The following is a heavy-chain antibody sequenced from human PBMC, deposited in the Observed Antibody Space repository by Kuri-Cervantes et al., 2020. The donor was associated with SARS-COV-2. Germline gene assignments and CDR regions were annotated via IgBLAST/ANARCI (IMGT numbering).Heavy chain of an antibody. D-gene: IGHD1-26*01. Sequence: SVKVSCKASGGTFTSYAFSWARQAPGQGLEWMGGIIPLLGITNYARKFQGRVAITADTSTSTVYMELSSLRSDDTAVYYCARGRTHSGSYWPDWGQGTLVTVSS. V-gene: IGHV1-69*10. J-gene: IGHJ4*02. CDR2: IIPLLGIT. CDR3: ARGRTHSGSYWPD. CDR1: GGTFTSYA.